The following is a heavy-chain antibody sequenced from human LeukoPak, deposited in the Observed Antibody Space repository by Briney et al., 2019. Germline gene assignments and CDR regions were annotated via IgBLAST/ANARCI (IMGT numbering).Heavy chain of an antibody. Sequence: PGGTLRLSCAASGFSFTHYGMNWVRQAPGKGLEWVSGIRANGETTYYADSVRGRFTISRDNSKNMLWLQMNSLRPEDTAVYFCAKEFCSGGNCYWAYFDYWGQGTLVTVSS. J-gene: IGHJ4*02. V-gene: IGHV3-23*01. CDR3: AKEFCSGGNCYWAYFDY. D-gene: IGHD2-15*01. CDR1: GFSFTHYG. CDR2: IRANGETT.